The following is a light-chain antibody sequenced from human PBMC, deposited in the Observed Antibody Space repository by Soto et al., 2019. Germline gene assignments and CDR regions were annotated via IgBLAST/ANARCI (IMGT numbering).Light chain of an antibody. CDR2: AAS. CDR3: LQHNSYPRLT. Sequence: NIQMTQSPSAMSASVGDRVTITCRARQGISNYLAWFQQKPGKVPKHLIYAASSLQSGVPSRFXGSGSGTEFTLTISSLQPEDFATYYCLQHNSYPRLTFGGGTKVEIK. CDR1: QGISNY. J-gene: IGKJ4*01. V-gene: IGKV1D-17*01.